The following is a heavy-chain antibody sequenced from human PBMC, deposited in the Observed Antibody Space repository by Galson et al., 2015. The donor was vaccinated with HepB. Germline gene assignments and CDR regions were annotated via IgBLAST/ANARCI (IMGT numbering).Heavy chain of an antibody. V-gene: IGHV3-30*04. CDR3: ASGFGGELIDY. J-gene: IGHJ4*02. CDR2: ISYDGSNK. CDR1: GFTFSSYA. Sequence: SLRLSCAASGFTFSSYAMHWVRQAPGKGLEWVAVISYDGSNKYYADSVKGRFTISRDNSKNTLYLQMNSLRAEDTAMYYCASGFGGELIDYWGQGTLVTVSS. D-gene: IGHD2-21*01.